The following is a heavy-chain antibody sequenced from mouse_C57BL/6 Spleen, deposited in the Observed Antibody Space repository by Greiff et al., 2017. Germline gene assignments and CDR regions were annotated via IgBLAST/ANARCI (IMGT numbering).Heavy chain of an antibody. Sequence: VQLQQSGAELVKPGASVKISCKASGYAFSSYWMNWVKQRPGKGLEWIGQIYPGDGDTNYNGKFKGKATLTADKSSSTAYMQLSSLTSEDSAVYFCARLGHYYAMDYWGQGTSVTVSS. D-gene: IGHD4-1*01. CDR3: ARLGHYYAMDY. V-gene: IGHV1-80*01. CDR2: IYPGDGDT. J-gene: IGHJ4*01. CDR1: GYAFSSYW.